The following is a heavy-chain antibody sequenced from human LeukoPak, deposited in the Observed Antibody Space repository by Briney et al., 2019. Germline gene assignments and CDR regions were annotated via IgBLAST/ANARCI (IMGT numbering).Heavy chain of an antibody. CDR1: GYSFTSYW. CDR2: IYPGDSDT. J-gene: IGHJ3*01. D-gene: IGHD6-19*01. CDR3: ATRSYPGDTSGRDAIDG. Sequence: GESLKISCKGSGYSFTSYWIGWVRQMPGKGLEWMGIIYPGDSDTRYSPSFQGQVTISADKSISTAYLQWSSLKASDTAMYYCATRSYPGDTSGRDAIDGWGQGTMVTVSS. V-gene: IGHV5-51*01.